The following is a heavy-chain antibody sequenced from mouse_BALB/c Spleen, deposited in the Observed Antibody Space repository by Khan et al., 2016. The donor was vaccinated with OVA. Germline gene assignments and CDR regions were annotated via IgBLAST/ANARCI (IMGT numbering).Heavy chain of an antibody. J-gene: IGHJ2*01. CDR2: ISGDSTTI. V-gene: IGHV5-17*02. CDR3: ATSCFYGYYIDY. CDR1: GFTFSSYG. Sequence: EVKLVESGGGLVQPGGSRKLSCAASGFTFSSYGVHWVRQAPERGLEWVAYISGDSTTIYYADTVKGRFTLFRDNPKNTLFLQMTSLMSEDTAKEDCATSCFYGYYIDYWGPGTTLTVSS. D-gene: IGHD1-2*01.